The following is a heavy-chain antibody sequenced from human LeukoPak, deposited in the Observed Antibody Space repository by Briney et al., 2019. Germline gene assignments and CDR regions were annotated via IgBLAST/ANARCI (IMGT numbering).Heavy chain of an antibody. Sequence: SETLSLTCTVSGGSISSSSYYWGWIRQPPGKGLEWIGSIYYSGSTYYNPSLKSRVTISVDTSKNQFSLKLSTVTAADTAVYYCARDVPYITGTFDYWGQGTLVTVSS. D-gene: IGHD1-7*01. J-gene: IGHJ4*02. CDR1: GGSISSSSYY. CDR2: IYYSGST. V-gene: IGHV4-39*07. CDR3: ARDVPYITGTFDY.